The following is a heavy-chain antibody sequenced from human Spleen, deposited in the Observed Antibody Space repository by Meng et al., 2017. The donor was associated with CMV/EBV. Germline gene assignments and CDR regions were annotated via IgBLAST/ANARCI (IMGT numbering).Heavy chain of an antibody. CDR1: GCFISNVDYS. CDR3: ASRTPGHFFDY. J-gene: IGHJ4*02. V-gene: IGHV4-39*01. CDR2: IYYSGSP. D-gene: IGHD1-14*01. Sequence: CTFSGCFISNVDYSWGWIRQPPGKGLEWIGGIYYSGSPYYNPSLKSRVTLSVDKFKNQFSLRLNSLTAADTAVYYCASRTPGHFFDYWGQGTLVTVSS.